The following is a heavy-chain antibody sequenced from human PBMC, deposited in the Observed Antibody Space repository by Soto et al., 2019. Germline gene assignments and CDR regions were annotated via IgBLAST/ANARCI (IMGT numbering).Heavy chain of an antibody. Sequence: QVQLVQSGAEVKKPGASVKVSCKASGYSFTSYGISWVRQAPGQRLEWMGWISAYNGNTNYAQKLQGRVTMTTDTSPRTAYRELRSLRSDDTAVYSCARESSGSCHDYWGQGTLVTVSS. V-gene: IGHV1-18*01. CDR2: ISAYNGNT. CDR1: GYSFTSYG. D-gene: IGHD6-13*01. CDR3: ARESSGSCHDY. J-gene: IGHJ4*02.